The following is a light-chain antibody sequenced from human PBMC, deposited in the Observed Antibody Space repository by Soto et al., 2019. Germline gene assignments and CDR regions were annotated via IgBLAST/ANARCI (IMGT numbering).Light chain of an antibody. V-gene: IGKV2-28*01. Sequence: DIVMTQSPLSLPVTPGEPASISCRSSQSLLHSNGYNYLDWYLQKPGQSPQLLIYLGSNRASGVPDRFSGSGLGTDFTLKISRVEAEDVGVYYCMQALQTPYTFGQGTKVDIK. CDR2: LGS. CDR3: MQALQTPYT. CDR1: QSLLHSNGYNY. J-gene: IGKJ2*01.